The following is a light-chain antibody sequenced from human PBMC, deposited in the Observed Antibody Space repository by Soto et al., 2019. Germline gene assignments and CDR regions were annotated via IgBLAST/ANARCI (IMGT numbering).Light chain of an antibody. J-gene: IGKJ4*01. CDR3: HQYGSSPPLT. CDR2: GAS. CDR1: QSVSSSY. Sequence: EFVLTQSPGTLSLSPGERATLSCRATQSVSSSYLAWYQQKPGQAPRILIYGASTRATGIPDRFSGSGSGIYFTLTISRLEPEDFAVYYCHQYGSSPPLTFGGGTKVESK. V-gene: IGKV3-20*01.